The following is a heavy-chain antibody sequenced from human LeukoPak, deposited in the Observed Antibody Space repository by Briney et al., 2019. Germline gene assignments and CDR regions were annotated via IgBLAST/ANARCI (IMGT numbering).Heavy chain of an antibody. D-gene: IGHD4-23*01. J-gene: IGHJ4*02. V-gene: IGHV1-69*13. Sequence: ASVTVSCKASGGTFSSYAISWVRQAPGQGLEWMGGIIPIFGTANYAQKFQGRVTITADESTSTAYMELSSLRSEDTAVYYCARFSYDYGGNVGEYYFDYWGQGTLVTVSS. CDR1: GGTFSSYA. CDR3: ARFSYDYGGNVGEYYFDY. CDR2: IIPIFGTA.